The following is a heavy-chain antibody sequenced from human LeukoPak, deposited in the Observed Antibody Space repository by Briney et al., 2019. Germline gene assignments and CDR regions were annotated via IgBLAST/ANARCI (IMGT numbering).Heavy chain of an antibody. CDR2: INPSGGSA. V-gene: IGHV1-46*01. CDR1: GYTFITNY. D-gene: IGHD6-13*01. CDR3: ARGGAAEDQLYMDV. Sequence: ASVKVSCKASGYTFITNYMHWVRQAPGQGLEWMGIINPSGGSATYAQKFQGRVTMTRDMSTSTLYMELSSLRSEDTAVYYCARGGAAEDQLYMDVWGKGTTVTVSS. J-gene: IGHJ6*03.